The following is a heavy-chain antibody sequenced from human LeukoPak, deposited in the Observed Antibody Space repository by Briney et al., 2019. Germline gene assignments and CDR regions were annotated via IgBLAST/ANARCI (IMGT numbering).Heavy chain of an antibody. Sequence: GGSLRLSCAASGFTFSSYGMHWVRQAPGKGLEWVAFIRYDGSNKYYADSVKGRFAISRDSSKNTLYLQMNSLRAEDTAVYYCAKGYCSGSCYNGLDYWGQGTLVTVSS. J-gene: IGHJ4*02. CDR2: IRYDGSNK. CDR3: AKGYCSGSCYNGLDY. V-gene: IGHV3-30*02. CDR1: GFTFSSYG. D-gene: IGHD2-15*01.